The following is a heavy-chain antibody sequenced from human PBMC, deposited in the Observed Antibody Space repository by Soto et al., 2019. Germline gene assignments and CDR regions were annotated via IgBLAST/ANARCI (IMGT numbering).Heavy chain of an antibody. Sequence: PGGSLRLSCAASGFTFSSYAMSWVRQAPGKGLEWVSAISGSGGSTYYADSVKGRFTIPRDNSKNTLYLRMNSLRAEDTAVYYCAKADSPFTYYYDSSGYWSDYWGQGTLVTVSS. J-gene: IGHJ4*02. CDR2: ISGSGGST. CDR3: AKADSPFTYYYDSSGYWSDY. CDR1: GFTFSSYA. V-gene: IGHV3-23*01. D-gene: IGHD3-22*01.